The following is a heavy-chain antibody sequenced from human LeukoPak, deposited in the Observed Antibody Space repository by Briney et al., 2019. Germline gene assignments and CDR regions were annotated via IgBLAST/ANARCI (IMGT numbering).Heavy chain of an antibody. CDR1: GLSVRDNF. Sequence: GGSLRLSCAAPGLSVRDNFMSWVRQAPGKGLEWVAHIKQDGSEKYYVDSVKGRFTISRDNAKNSLYLQMNNLRAEDTAVYYCARGKRGYSFGDYWGQGTLVTVSS. CDR3: ARGKRGYSFGDY. D-gene: IGHD5-18*01. J-gene: IGHJ4*02. CDR2: IKQDGSEK. V-gene: IGHV3-7*01.